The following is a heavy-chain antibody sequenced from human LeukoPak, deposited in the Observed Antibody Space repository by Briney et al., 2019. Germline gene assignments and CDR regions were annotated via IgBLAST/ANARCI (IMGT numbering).Heavy chain of an antibody. CDR1: GFTFTKFW. Sequence: GESLRLSCEASGFTFTKFWMSWVRQAPGKGLEWVANIQEDGKKENYVDSVRGRFTISRDNSKNTLSLQMSSLRAEDTAVYFCVMGGGFDYWGQGTLVTVSS. CDR3: VMGGGFDY. J-gene: IGHJ4*02. CDR2: IQEDGKKE. V-gene: IGHV3-7*01. D-gene: IGHD2-15*01.